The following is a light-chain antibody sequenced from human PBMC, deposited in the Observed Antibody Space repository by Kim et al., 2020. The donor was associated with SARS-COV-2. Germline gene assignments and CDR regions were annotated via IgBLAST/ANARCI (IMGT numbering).Light chain of an antibody. Sequence: GPRVTISCSGSSSSIGVNTVNWYLQLPGTAPKLLIYSNDQRPSGVPDRFSGSKSGTSASLAISGLQSEDEANYYCAAWDDSLNGGVFGGGTQLTVL. CDR1: SSSIGVNT. J-gene: IGLJ3*02. CDR2: SND. V-gene: IGLV1-44*01. CDR3: AAWDDSLNGGV.